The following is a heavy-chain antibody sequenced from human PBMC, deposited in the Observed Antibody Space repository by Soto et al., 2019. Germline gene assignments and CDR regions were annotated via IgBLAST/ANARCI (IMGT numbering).Heavy chain of an antibody. Sequence: GGSLRLSCAASGFTFSNAWMNWVRQAPGKGLEWVGRIKSKTDGGTTDYAAPVKGRFTISRDDSKNTLYLQMNSLKTEDTAVYYCTAGTGTYLPDVDYWGQGTLVTVSS. D-gene: IGHD1-1*01. V-gene: IGHV3-15*07. J-gene: IGHJ4*02. CDR1: GFTFSNAW. CDR3: TAGTGTYLPDVDY. CDR2: IKSKTDGGTT.